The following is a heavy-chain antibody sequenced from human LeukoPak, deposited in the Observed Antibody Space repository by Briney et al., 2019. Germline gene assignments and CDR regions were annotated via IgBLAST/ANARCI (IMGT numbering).Heavy chain of an antibody. CDR3: AKKGSRYEPPVGYFDY. CDR1: GFTFSSYA. Sequence: GGSLRLSCAASGFTFSSYAMSWVRQAPGKGLEWVSAISGSGGSTYYADSVKGRFTISRDNSKNTLYLQMNSLRAEDTAVYYCAKKGSRYEPPVGYFDYWGQGTLVTVSS. V-gene: IGHV3-23*01. CDR2: ISGSGGST. J-gene: IGHJ4*02. D-gene: IGHD3-10*01.